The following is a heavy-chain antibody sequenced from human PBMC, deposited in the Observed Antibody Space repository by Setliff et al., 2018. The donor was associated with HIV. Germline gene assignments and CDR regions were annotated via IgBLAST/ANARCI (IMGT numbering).Heavy chain of an antibody. CDR2: IYYRGST. CDR1: GGSISSSSYY. J-gene: IGHJ2*01. V-gene: IGHV4-39*07. D-gene: IGHD3-22*01. Sequence: SETLSLTCTVSGGSISSSSYYWGWIRQPPGKGLEWIGSIYYRGSTYYNPSLKSRVTISVDTSKNQLSLKLNSVTAADTAVYYCARSSYYVSSGYYYPRGYFDLWGRGTLVTVSS. CDR3: ARSSYYVSSGYYYPRGYFDL.